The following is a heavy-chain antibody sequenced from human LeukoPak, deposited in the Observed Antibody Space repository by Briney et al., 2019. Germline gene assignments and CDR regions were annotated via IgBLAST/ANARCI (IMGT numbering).Heavy chain of an antibody. D-gene: IGHD2-2*01. V-gene: IGHV3-23*01. CDR1: GFTFSSYA. CDR2: ISGSGGST. J-gene: IGHJ5*02. CDR3: AKAPTSTSLNWFDP. Sequence: PGGSLRLSCAASGFTFSSYAMTWVRQAPGKGLEWVSAISGSGGSTYYADPVKGRFTISRDNSKNTLYLQMDSLRAEDTAVYYCAKAPTSTSLNWFDPWGQGTLVTVSS.